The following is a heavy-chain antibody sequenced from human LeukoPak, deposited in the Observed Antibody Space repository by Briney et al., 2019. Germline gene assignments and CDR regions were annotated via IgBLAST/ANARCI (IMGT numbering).Heavy chain of an antibody. Sequence: GGSLRLSCAASGFTFSSYAMNWVRQAPGKGLEWVANIKQDGSEKYYVDSVKDRFTISRDNAKNSLYLQMNSLRAEDTAVYYCAELGITMIGGVWGKGTTVTISS. CDR3: AELGITMIGGV. CDR1: GFTFSSYA. V-gene: IGHV3-7*01. J-gene: IGHJ6*04. D-gene: IGHD3-10*02. CDR2: IKQDGSEK.